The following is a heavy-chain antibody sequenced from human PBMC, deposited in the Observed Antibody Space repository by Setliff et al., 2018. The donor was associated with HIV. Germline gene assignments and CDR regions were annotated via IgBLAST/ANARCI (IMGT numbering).Heavy chain of an antibody. CDR1: GASISSGGYY. J-gene: IGHJ4*02. CDR3: ARVPVLPAPRFDY. D-gene: IGHD2-2*01. V-gene: IGHV4-31*03. CDR2: IYHSGST. Sequence: PSETLSLTCTVSGASISSGGYYWTWIRQHPGKGLEWIGYIYHSGSTYYNPSLKSRLTISLDTSKNQFSLKVSSVTAADTALYFCARVPVLPAPRFDYWGQGTLVTVS.